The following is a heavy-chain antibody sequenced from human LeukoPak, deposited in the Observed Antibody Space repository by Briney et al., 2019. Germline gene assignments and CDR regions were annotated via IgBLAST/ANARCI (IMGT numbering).Heavy chain of an antibody. Sequence: GGSLRLSCAASGFTFDDYAMHWVRQAPGRGLEWVSGISWNSGSIGYADSVKGRFTISRDNAKNSLYLQMNSLRAEDTALYYCAKAGRRIAAAVFDYWGQGTLVTVSS. D-gene: IGHD6-13*01. CDR3: AKAGRRIAAAVFDY. CDR2: ISWNSGSI. V-gene: IGHV3-9*01. CDR1: GFTFDDYA. J-gene: IGHJ4*02.